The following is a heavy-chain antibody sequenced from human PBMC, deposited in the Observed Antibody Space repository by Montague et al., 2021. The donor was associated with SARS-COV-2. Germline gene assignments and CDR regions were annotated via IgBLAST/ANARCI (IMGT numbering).Heavy chain of an antibody. CDR3: ARGVVAAPDTSDY. CDR2: IYYSGIT. CDR1: GDSISGFY. D-gene: IGHD6-13*01. J-gene: IGHJ4*02. V-gene: IGHV4-59*13. Sequence: SETLSLTCTVSGDSISGFYWNWIRQSPGKGLEWIGKIYYSGITXXXPSXKGRVTISVDTSKNQFSLKLISVTAADTALYYCARGVVAAPDTSDYWGQGTLVTVSS.